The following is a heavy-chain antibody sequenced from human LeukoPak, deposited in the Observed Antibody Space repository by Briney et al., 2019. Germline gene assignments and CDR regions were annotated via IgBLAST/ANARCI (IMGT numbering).Heavy chain of an antibody. D-gene: IGHD4-11*01. CDR3: AKLISVTSIFDY. J-gene: IGHJ4*02. CDR1: GFTFSGYA. CDR2: ISGSGGST. V-gene: IGHV3-23*01. Sequence: GGSLRLSCAVSGFTFSGYAMSWVRQAPGKGLEWVSAISGSGGSTYYADSVKGRFTISRDNSKNTLYLQMNSLRAEDTAVYYCAKLISVTSIFDYWGQGTLVTVSS.